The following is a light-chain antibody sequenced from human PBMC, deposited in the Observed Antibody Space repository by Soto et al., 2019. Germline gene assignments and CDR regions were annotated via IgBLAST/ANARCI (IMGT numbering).Light chain of an antibody. V-gene: IGKV1-8*01. Sequence: AIRMTQSPSSLSASTGDRVTITCRASQGSSSYLAWYQQNTGKAPKILIYAASTLQSGVPSRFRGSRSGTDFTLTISCLQPEDFPTYYCQQYYSYPRTFGQGTKVDIK. J-gene: IGKJ1*01. CDR3: QQYYSYPRT. CDR1: QGSSSY. CDR2: AAS.